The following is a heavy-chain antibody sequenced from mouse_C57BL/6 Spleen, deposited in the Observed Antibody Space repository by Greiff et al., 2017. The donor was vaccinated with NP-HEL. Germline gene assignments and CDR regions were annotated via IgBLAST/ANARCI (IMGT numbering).Heavy chain of an antibody. CDR2: ISDGGSYT. D-gene: IGHD1-1*01. J-gene: IGHJ2*01. Sequence: DVHLVESGGGLVKPGGSLKLSCAASGFTFSSYAMSWVRQTPEKRLEWVATISDGGSYTYYPDNVKGRFTISRDNAKNNLYLQMSHLKSEDTAMYYCAREGPYYGVDYWGQGTTLTVSS. CDR1: GFTFSSYA. V-gene: IGHV5-4*01. CDR3: AREGPYYGVDY.